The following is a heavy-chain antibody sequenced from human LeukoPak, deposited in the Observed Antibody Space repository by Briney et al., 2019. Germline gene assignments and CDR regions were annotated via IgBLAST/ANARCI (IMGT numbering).Heavy chain of an antibody. Sequence: GGSLRLSCAASGFTFRSYAISWVRQAPGKGLEWVSTISGSGYSTYYTDSVKGRFTISRDNSKNTLYLQMNSLRAEDTAVYYCAKYGPQDSGSSHFDYWGQGALVTVSS. J-gene: IGHJ4*02. CDR2: ISGSGYST. V-gene: IGHV3-23*01. CDR3: AKYGPQDSGSSHFDY. CDR1: GFTFRSYA. D-gene: IGHD1-26*01.